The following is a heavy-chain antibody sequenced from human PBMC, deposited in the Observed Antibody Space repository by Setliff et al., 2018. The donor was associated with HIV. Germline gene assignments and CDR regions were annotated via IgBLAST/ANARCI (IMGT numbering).Heavy chain of an antibody. Sequence: PSETLSLTCTVSGGSISRSTYYWGWIRQPPGKGLEWFGIIYYSGNTYYTPSLKSRVTISVDTSKNPFSLKLNSVTASDTAVYYCARPTALNGVGSSDYWGQGTLVTVSS. CDR2: IYYSGNT. J-gene: IGHJ4*02. D-gene: IGHD4-17*01. CDR3: ARPTALNGVGSSDY. CDR1: GGSISRSTYY. V-gene: IGHV4-39*01.